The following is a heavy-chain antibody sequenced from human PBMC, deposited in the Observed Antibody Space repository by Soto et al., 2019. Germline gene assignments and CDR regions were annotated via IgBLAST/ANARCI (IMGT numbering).Heavy chain of an antibody. CDR2: INPKTAAT. V-gene: IGHV1-2*02. J-gene: IGHJ6*02. Sequence: QVQLVQSGAEVKKSGASVKVSCKASGYTFSDYFIQWLRQAPGQGLEWVAWINPKTAATNYAEKFQDRVTLTSDTSFRTAYLELTRLRPDDTAVYYCARIKWGLDYYSGMDVWGQGTAVTVSS. D-gene: IGHD1-26*01. CDR1: GYTFSDYF. CDR3: ARIKWGLDYYSGMDV.